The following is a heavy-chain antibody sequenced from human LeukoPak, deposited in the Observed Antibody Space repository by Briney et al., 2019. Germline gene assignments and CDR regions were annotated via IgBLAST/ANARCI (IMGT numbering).Heavy chain of an antibody. J-gene: IGHJ4*02. V-gene: IGHV3-21*01. CDR2: ISSSSSYI. CDR3: AGVSIAAAGLFDY. D-gene: IGHD6-13*01. CDR1: GFTFSSYS. Sequence: GSLRLSCAASGFTFSSYSMNWVRQAPGKGLEWVSSISSSSSYIYYADSVKGRFTISRDNAKNSLYLQMNSLRAEDTAVYYCAGVSIAAAGLFDYWGQGTLVTVSS.